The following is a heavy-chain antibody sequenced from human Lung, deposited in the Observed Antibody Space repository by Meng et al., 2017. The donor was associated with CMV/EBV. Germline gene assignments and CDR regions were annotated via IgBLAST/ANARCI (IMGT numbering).Heavy chain of an antibody. CDR3: ATHPPDY. V-gene: IGHV4-38-2*01. J-gene: IGHJ4*02. Sequence: GSLRLSCVVSGYSISGTYYWGWIRQPPGKGLEWIGSIYHSGNTYYNPSLESRVTLSLDTSKNQFSLNLRSVTAADTAVYYCATHPPDYWGQGTLVTVSS. CDR2: IYHSGNT. CDR1: GYSISGTYY.